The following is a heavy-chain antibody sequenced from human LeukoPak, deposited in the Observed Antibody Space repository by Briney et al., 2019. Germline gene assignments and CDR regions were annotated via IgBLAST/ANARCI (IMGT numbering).Heavy chain of an antibody. CDR3: ARDDSGVVVVAAEPNCYYYGMDV. CDR1: GFTFSSYS. V-gene: IGHV3-21*01. Sequence: GGSLRLSCAASGFTFSSYSMNWVRQAPGKGLEWVSSISSSSSYIYYADSVKGRFTISRDNAKNSLYLQMNSLRAEDTAVYYCARDDSGVVVVAAEPNCYYYGMDVWGQGTTVTVSS. CDR2: ISSSSSYI. J-gene: IGHJ6*02. D-gene: IGHD2-15*01.